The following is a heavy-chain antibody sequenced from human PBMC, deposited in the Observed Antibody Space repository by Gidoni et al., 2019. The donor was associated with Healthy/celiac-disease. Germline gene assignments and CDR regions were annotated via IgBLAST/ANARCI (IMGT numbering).Heavy chain of an antibody. CDR1: GFTFSGSA. V-gene: IGHV3-73*02. J-gene: IGHJ5*02. Sequence: EVQLVESGGGLVQPGGSLKLSCAASGFTFSGSAMHWVRQASGKGLEWVGRIRSKANSYATAYAASVKGRFTISRDDSKNTAYLQMNSLKTEDTAVYYCTRTQGFGEKRFDPWGQGTLVTVSS. D-gene: IGHD3-10*01. CDR3: TRTQGFGEKRFDP. CDR2: IRSKANSYAT.